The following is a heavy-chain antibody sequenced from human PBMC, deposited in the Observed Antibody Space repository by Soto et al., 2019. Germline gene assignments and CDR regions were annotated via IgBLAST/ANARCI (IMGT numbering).Heavy chain of an antibody. Sequence: QVQLVQSGAEVKKPGASVKVSCKASGYTFTGYYMHWVRQAPGQGLEWMGWINPNSGGTNYAQKFQGWVTMTRDTSISTADMELSRLRSDDTAVYYCARGTPITYWYFDLWCRGTLVTVSS. V-gene: IGHV1-2*04. D-gene: IGHD5-12*01. CDR3: ARGTPITYWYFDL. CDR2: INPNSGGT. J-gene: IGHJ2*01. CDR1: GYTFTGYY.